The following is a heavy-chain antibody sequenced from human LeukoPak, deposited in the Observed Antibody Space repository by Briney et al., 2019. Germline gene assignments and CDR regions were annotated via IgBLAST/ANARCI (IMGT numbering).Heavy chain of an antibody. J-gene: IGHJ4*02. Sequence: SETLSFTCSVSGASISSSSYFWVWIRQPPGKGLEWIATIYYTGGTYFNPSLKSRATMSLDTSRSKFSLKLSSVTAADTAVYYCARMEASGVALRLAYYFDYWGQGTLVTVSS. D-gene: IGHD3-16*01. CDR3: ARMEASGVALRLAYYFDY. CDR2: IYYTGGT. CDR1: GASISSSSYF. V-gene: IGHV4-39*07.